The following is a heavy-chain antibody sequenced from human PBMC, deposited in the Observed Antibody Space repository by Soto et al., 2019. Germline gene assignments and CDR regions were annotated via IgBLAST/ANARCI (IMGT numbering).Heavy chain of an antibody. CDR3: AATGITGPSGYYFDY. V-gene: IGHV1-69*01. Sequence: QVQLVQSGAEVKKPGSSVKVSCKASGGTFRSYAISWVRQAPGQGLEWMGGIIPIFGTANYAQKFQGRVTMTEDESPSTAYMELSSLRSEDTAVYYCAATGITGPSGYYFDYWGQGTLVTVSS. D-gene: IGHD1-20*01. J-gene: IGHJ4*02. CDR1: GGTFRSYA. CDR2: IIPIFGTA.